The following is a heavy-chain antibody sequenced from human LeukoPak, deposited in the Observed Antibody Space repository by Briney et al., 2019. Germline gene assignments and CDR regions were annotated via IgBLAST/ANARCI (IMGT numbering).Heavy chain of an antibody. D-gene: IGHD6-6*01. CDR3: AKGVAARPHRKHFDY. V-gene: IGHV3-30*18. Sequence: GGSLRLSCAASGFTFSSYGMHWVRQAPGKGLEWVAVISYDGSNKYYADSVKGRFTISRDNSKNTLYLQMNSLRAEDTAVYYCAKGVAARPHRKHFDYWGQGTLVTVSS. J-gene: IGHJ4*02. CDR2: ISYDGSNK. CDR1: GFTFSSYG.